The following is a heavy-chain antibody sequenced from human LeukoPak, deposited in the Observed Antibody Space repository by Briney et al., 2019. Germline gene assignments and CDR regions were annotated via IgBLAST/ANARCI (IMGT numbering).Heavy chain of an antibody. CDR1: GGSISSYY. J-gene: IGHJ4*02. D-gene: IGHD3-10*01. CDR3: ARDGSGSYLL. Sequence: SETLSLTRTVSGGSISSYYWSWIRQPPGKGLEWIGYIYYSGSTNYNPSLKSRVTISVDTSKNQFSLKLSSVTAADTAVYYCARDGSGSYLLWGQGTLVTVSS. CDR2: IYYSGST. V-gene: IGHV4-59*01.